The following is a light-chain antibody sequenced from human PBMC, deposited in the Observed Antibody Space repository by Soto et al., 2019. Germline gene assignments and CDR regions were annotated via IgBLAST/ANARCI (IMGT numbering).Light chain of an antibody. CDR2: DAS. CDR3: QFYGDPPKT. Sequence: EIVLTQSPGTLSLSPGERGTLSCRASQSVSSNFLAWYQQKPGQAPRLLIFDASTRATGIPDRFTGRGSGTDFTLTISRLEPEDCAVYYCQFYGDPPKTFGQGTKVEIK. CDR1: QSVSSNF. J-gene: IGKJ1*01. V-gene: IGKV3-20*01.